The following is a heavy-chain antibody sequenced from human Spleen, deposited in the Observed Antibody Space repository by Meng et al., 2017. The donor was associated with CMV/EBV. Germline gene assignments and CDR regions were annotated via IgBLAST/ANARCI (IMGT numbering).Heavy chain of an antibody. CDR1: GFTFSSYE. Sequence: GGSLRLSCAASGFTFSSYEMNWVRQAPGKGLEWVSYISTSGATMYNADSVKGRFTVSRDNAKQSVYLQMDSLRAEDTAVYYCARAVSVYSDFDYWGQGTLVTVSS. V-gene: IGHV3-48*03. CDR3: ARAVSVYSDFDY. CDR2: ISTSGATM. J-gene: IGHJ4*02. D-gene: IGHD6-13*01.